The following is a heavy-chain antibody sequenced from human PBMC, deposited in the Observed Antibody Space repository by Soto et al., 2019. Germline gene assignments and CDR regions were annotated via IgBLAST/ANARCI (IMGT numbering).Heavy chain of an antibody. Sequence: ASVKVSCKASGYTFTSYDINWVRQATGQGLEWMGWINPNNGNTGYAQKFQGRVTMTRSTSISTAYMELSSLRSDDTAVYFCARASSGTRGGFDPWGQGTLVTVSS. CDR2: INPNNGNT. D-gene: IGHD1-1*01. CDR1: GYTFTSYD. CDR3: ARASSGTRGGFDP. V-gene: IGHV1-8*01. J-gene: IGHJ5*02.